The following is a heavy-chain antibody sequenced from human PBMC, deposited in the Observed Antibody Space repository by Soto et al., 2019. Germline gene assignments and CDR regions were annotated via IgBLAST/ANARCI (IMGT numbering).Heavy chain of an antibody. D-gene: IGHD5-12*01. V-gene: IGHV1-46*01. CDR2: INPSGGST. J-gene: IGHJ4*02. Sequence: ASVKVSCKASVYTFTSYYMHWVRQAPGQGLEWMGIINPSGGSTIYAQKFQGRVTMTRDTSTSTVYMELSSLRSEDTAVYYCARDGEMATISGTFDYWGQGTLVTVSS. CDR3: ARDGEMATISGTFDY. CDR1: VYTFTSYY.